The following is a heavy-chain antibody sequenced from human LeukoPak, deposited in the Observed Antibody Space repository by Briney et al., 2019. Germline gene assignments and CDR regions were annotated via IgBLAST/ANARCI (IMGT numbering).Heavy chain of an antibody. J-gene: IGHJ4*02. V-gene: IGHV4-39*07. D-gene: IGHD2-2*02. CDR1: GGSISSSSYY. Sequence: SETLSLTCTVAGGSISSSSYYWGWIRQPPGKGLEWIGSIYYSGSTYYNPSLKSRVTISVDTSKNQFSLKLSSVTAADTAVYYCARVRQLLLYGDYWGQGTLVTVSS. CDR2: IYYSGST. CDR3: ARVRQLLLYGDY.